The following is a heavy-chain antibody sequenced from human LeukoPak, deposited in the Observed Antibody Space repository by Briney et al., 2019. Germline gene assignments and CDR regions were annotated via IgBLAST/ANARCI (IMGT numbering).Heavy chain of an antibody. CDR3: AKDYSNRSGSPVYYSDY. J-gene: IGHJ4*02. V-gene: IGHV3-23*01. D-gene: IGHD3-22*01. CDR1: GFTFSSDG. Sequence: GGSLRLSCAASGFTFSSDGMRWVRQAPGRGLEWVSAISGSGGSTYYAQSVKGRSTTTTDSSKAPRSLQMHSLRAEQTALYNCAKDYSNRSGSPVYYSDYCGQRTLVTVSS. CDR2: ISGSGGST.